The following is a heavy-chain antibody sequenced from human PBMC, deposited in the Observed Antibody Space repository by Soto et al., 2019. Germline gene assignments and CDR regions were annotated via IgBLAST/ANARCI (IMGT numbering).Heavy chain of an antibody. CDR1: GDSISSVDYF. V-gene: IGHV4-30-4*01. Sequence: SETLSLTCTVSGDSISSVDYFWILIRQPPGEGLEWIGYTCYSGDTHYSPSLQSRVTISLDTSRNQLSLKLNSVTAADTAVYYCVRVKTGTSQYSPWGQGTLVTVSS. CDR2: TCYSGDT. CDR3: VRVKTGTSQYSP. D-gene: IGHD1-7*01. J-gene: IGHJ5*02.